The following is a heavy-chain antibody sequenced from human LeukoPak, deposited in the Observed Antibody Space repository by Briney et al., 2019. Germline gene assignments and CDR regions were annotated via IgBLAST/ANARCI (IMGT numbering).Heavy chain of an antibody. J-gene: IGHJ6*02. D-gene: IGHD6-6*01. V-gene: IGHV5-51*01. Sequence: GESLKISCKGSGYSVTSYWIGWVRQMPGKGLEWMGIIYPGDSDTRYSPSFQGQVTISADKSISTAYLQWSSLKASDTAMYYCARPSQSIAAHYYYGMDVWGQGTTVTVSS. CDR1: GYSVTSYW. CDR2: IYPGDSDT. CDR3: ARPSQSIAAHYYYGMDV.